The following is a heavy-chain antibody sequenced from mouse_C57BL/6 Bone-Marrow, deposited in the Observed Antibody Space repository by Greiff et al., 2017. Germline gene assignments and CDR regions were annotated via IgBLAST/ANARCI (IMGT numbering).Heavy chain of an antibody. D-gene: IGHD2-10*01. CDR3: ARESYYEFAY. Sequence: QVQLQQPGAELVMPGASVKLSCKASGYTFTSYWMHWVKQSPGQGLEWLGEFDPSDSYTNYNQKFKGKSTLTVDKSSSTAYMQLSSLTSEDSAVYYCARESYYEFAYGGQGTLVTVAA. CDR2: FDPSDSYT. J-gene: IGHJ3*01. CDR1: GYTFTSYW. V-gene: IGHV1-69*01.